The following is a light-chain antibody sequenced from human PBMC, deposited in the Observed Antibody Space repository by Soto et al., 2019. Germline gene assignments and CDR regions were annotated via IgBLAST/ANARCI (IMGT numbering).Light chain of an antibody. CDR3: QQYDNLPPYT. Sequence: DIQMTQSPSSLSASVGDRVTITCQASQGISNYLNWYQQKPGKAPKLLIYDASNLETGVPSRFSGSGSGTDFTFTISSLQPADIATYYCQQYDNLPPYTFGQGTKLEIK. CDR2: DAS. J-gene: IGKJ2*01. CDR1: QGISNY. V-gene: IGKV1-33*01.